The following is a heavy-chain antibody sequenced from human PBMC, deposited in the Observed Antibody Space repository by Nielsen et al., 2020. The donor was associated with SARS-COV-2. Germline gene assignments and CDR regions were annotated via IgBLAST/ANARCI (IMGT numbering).Heavy chain of an antibody. CDR2: FDPEDGET. CDR1: GYTLTELS. V-gene: IGHV1-24*01. D-gene: IGHD2-15*01. J-gene: IGHJ6*02. CDR3: ARDRSGRDYYYYGMDV. Sequence: ASVKVSCKVSGYTLTELSMHWVRQAPGKGLEWMGGFDPEDGETIYAQKFQGRVTMTTDTSTSTAYMELRSLRSDDTAVYYCARDRSGRDYYYYGMDVWGQGTTVTVSS.